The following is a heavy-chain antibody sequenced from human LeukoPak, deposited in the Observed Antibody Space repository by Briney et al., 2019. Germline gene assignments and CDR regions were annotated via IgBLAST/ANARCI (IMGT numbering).Heavy chain of an antibody. CDR2: INHSGST. CDR3: ARVITIFGGEASDY. Sequence: SETLSPTCAVYGGSFSGYYWSWIRQPPGKGLEWIGEINHSGSTNYNPSLKSRVTISADTSKNQFSLKLSSVTAADTAVYYCARVITIFGGEASDYWGQGTLVTVSS. J-gene: IGHJ4*02. D-gene: IGHD3-3*01. CDR1: GGSFSGYY. V-gene: IGHV4-34*01.